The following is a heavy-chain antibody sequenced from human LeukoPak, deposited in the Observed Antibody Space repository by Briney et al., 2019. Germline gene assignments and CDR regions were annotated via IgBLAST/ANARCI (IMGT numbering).Heavy chain of an antibody. CDR1: GYSISSGYY. D-gene: IGHD3-10*01. V-gene: IGHV4-38-2*01. CDR2: IYHSGST. J-gene: IGHJ3*02. CDR3: AGHLAPGGPYGAFDI. Sequence: PSGTLSLTCAVSGYSISSGYYWGWIRQPPGEGLEWIGSIYHSGSTYYNPSLKSRVTIPVDTAKNQFTLKLSSVTAADKAGDYCAGHLAPGGPYGAFDIWGQGTMVTVSS.